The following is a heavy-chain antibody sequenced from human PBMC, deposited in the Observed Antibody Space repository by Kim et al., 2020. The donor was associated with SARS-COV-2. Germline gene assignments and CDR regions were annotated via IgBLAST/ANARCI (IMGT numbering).Heavy chain of an antibody. V-gene: IGHV3-74*01. D-gene: IGHD3-22*01. CDR2: RTT. CDR3: AKDLSGRQDR. J-gene: IGHJ3*01. Sequence: RTTNYAGSVGGRVTTSRDDARDTLYLQLNSLRVEDTAVYYCAKDLSGRQDRWGQGTMVTVSS.